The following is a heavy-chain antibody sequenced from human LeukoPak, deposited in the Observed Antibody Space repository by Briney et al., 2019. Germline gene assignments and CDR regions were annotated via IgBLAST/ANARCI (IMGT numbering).Heavy chain of an antibody. V-gene: IGHV3-30*02. CDR1: GFTFSSYG. Sequence: GGSLRLSCGASGFTFSSYGMHWVRQAPGKGLEWVAFTRYDGSNKYYADSVKGRFTISRDSSKNTLYLQMNSLRAEDTALYYCARVQLVDYYYYSYMDVWGKGTTVTVSS. CDR3: ARVQLVDYYYYSYMDV. D-gene: IGHD6-6*01. J-gene: IGHJ6*03. CDR2: TRYDGSNK.